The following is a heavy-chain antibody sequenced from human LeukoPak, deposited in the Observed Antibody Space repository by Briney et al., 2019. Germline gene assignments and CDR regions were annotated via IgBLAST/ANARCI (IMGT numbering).Heavy chain of an antibody. CDR2: ISAYNGNT. D-gene: IGHD2-15*01. Sequence: ASVKVSCKASGYTFTSYGISWVRQAPGQGLEWMGWISAYNGNTNYAQKLQGRVTMTTDTSTSTAYMELRSLRSDDTAVYYCARSPGGYCSGGSCWYYYYYYGMDVWGQGTTVTVSS. V-gene: IGHV1-18*01. J-gene: IGHJ6*02. CDR1: GYTFTSYG. CDR3: ARSPGGYCSGGSCWYYYYYYGMDV.